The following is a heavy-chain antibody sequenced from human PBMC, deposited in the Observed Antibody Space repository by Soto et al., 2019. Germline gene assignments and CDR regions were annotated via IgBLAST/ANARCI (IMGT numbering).Heavy chain of an antibody. CDR2: IYHSEST. Sequence: QLQLQESGSGLVKPSQTLSLTCAVSGGSISSGGYSWSWIRQPPGKGLEWIGYIYHSESTYYNPSLKSRVTISVDRSKNQFSLKLSSVTAADTAVYYCARGAPYSRSRWFDPWGQGTLVTVSS. CDR1: GGSISSGGYS. J-gene: IGHJ5*02. V-gene: IGHV4-30-2*01. D-gene: IGHD4-4*01. CDR3: ARGAPYSRSRWFDP.